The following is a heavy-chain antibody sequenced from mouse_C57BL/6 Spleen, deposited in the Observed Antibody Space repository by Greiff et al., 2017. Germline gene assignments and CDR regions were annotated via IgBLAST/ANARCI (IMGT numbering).Heavy chain of an antibody. V-gene: IGHV1-69*01. CDR1: GYTFTSYW. CDR3: ARRAITTVAYWYFDV. D-gene: IGHD1-1*01. J-gene: IGHJ1*03. CDR2: IDPSDSYT. Sequence: VQLKQPGAELVMPGASVKLSCKASGYTFTSYWMHWVKQRPGQGLEWIGEIDPSDSYTNYNQKFKGKSTLTVDKSSSTAYMQLSSLTSEDSAVYYCARRAITTVAYWYFDVWGTGTTVTVSS.